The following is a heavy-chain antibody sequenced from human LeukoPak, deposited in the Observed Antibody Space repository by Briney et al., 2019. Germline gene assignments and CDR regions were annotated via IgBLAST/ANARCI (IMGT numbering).Heavy chain of an antibody. Sequence: SETLSLTCAVSGGSISSYYWSWIRQPPGKGLEWIGYINYDGSTVYNPSLKSRVTISLDTSQSQFPLRLTSVPVADPAVYYCARGWEKWLGLFDYWGRGTLVPLSS. J-gene: IGHJ4*02. CDR2: INYDGST. CDR1: GGSISSYY. D-gene: IGHD6-19*01. CDR3: ARGWEKWLGLFDY. V-gene: IGHV4-59*12.